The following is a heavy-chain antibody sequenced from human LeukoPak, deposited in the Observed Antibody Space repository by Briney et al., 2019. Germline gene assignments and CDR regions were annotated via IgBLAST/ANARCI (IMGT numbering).Heavy chain of an antibody. CDR2: IIPILGIA. V-gene: IGHV1-69*04. Sequence: SVKVSCKASGGTFSSYAISWVRQAPGQGLEWRGRIIPILGIANYAQKFQGRVTITADKSTSTAYMELSSLRSEDTAVYYCARDTTYYYDSSGYYYDYWGQGTLVTVSS. J-gene: IGHJ4*02. CDR3: ARDTTYYYDSSGYYYDY. D-gene: IGHD3-22*01. CDR1: GGTFSSYA.